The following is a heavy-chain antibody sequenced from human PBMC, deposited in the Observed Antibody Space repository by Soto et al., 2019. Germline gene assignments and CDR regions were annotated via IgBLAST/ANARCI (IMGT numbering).Heavy chain of an antibody. Sequence: SETLSLTCAVYGGSFSGYYWSWIRQPPGKGLEWIGEINHSGSTNYNPSLKSRVTISVDTSKNQFSLKLSSVTAADTAVYYCANTYYDFWSGTRNWFDSWGQGTLVTVSS. J-gene: IGHJ5*01. D-gene: IGHD3-3*01. CDR2: INHSGST. CDR3: ANTYYDFWSGTRNWFDS. CDR1: GGSFSGYY. V-gene: IGHV4-34*01.